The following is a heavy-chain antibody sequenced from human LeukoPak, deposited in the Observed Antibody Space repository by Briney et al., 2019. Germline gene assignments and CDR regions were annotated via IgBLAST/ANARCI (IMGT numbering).Heavy chain of an antibody. J-gene: IGHJ3*02. CDR3: TRQQLVPGRAFDI. Sequence: SETLSLTCAVYGGSFSGYYWSWTRQPPGKGLEWIGEINHSGSTNYNPSLKSRVTISVDTSKNQFSLKLSSVTAADTAVYYCTRQQLVPGRAFDIWGQGTMVTVSS. V-gene: IGHV4-34*01. CDR1: GGSFSGYY. CDR2: INHSGST. D-gene: IGHD6-13*01.